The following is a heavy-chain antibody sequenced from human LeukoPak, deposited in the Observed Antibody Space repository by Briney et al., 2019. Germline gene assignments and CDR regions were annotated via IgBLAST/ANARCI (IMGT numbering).Heavy chain of an antibody. V-gene: IGHV3-20*04. CDR3: AELGITMIGGV. CDR1: GFTFDDYG. J-gene: IGHJ6*04. D-gene: IGHD3-10*02. CDR2: INWNGGST. Sequence: GGSLRLSCAASGFTFDDYGLSWVRQAPGKGLEWVSGINWNGGSTGYADSVKGRFTISRDNAKNSLYLQMNSLRAEDTAVYYCAELGITMIGGVWGKGTTVTISS.